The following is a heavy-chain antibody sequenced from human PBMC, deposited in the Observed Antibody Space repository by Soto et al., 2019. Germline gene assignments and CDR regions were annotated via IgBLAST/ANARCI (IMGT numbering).Heavy chain of an antibody. CDR2: ISSSSSYI. D-gene: IGHD6-19*01. Sequence: EVQLVESGGGLGKPGGSLRLSCAASGFTFSSYSMNWVRQAPGKGLEWVSSISSSSSYIYYADSVKGRFTISRDNAKNSLYLQMNRLRAEDTAVYYCARGVSSGWHPGVYWGQGTLVTVSS. V-gene: IGHV3-21*01. CDR1: GFTFSSYS. CDR3: ARGVSSGWHPGVY. J-gene: IGHJ4*02.